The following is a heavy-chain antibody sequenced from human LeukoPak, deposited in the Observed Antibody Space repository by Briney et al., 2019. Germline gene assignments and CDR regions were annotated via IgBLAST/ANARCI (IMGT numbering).Heavy chain of an antibody. CDR2: IYYSGST. J-gene: IGHJ4*02. D-gene: IGHD1-26*01. CDR3: ARGEGASGQPYYFDY. V-gene: IGHV4-39*01. CDR1: GGSISSSSYY. Sequence: SETLSLTCTVSGGSISSSSYYWGWIRQPPGKGLEWIGSIYYSGSTYYNPSLKSRVTISVDTSKNQFSLKLSSVTAADTAVYYCARGEGASGQPYYFDYWGQGTLVTVSS.